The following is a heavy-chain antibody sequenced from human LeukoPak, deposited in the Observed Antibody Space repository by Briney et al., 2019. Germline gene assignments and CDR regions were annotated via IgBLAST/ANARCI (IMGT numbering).Heavy chain of an antibody. V-gene: IGHV3-23*01. Sequence: GESLRLSCAASGFTFSSYAMSWVRQAPGKGLEWVSAISGSGGSTYYADSVKGRFTISRDNSKNTLYLQMNSLRAEDTAVYYCAKDMNYYDSTSDYWGQGTLVTVSS. D-gene: IGHD3-22*01. CDR2: ISGSGGST. CDR3: AKDMNYYDSTSDY. CDR1: GFTFSSYA. J-gene: IGHJ4*02.